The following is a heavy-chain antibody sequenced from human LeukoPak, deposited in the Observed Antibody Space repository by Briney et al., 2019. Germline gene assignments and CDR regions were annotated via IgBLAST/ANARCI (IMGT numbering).Heavy chain of an antibody. CDR3: ARVRPPMYIAARPFYMDV. J-gene: IGHJ6*03. D-gene: IGHD6-6*01. CDR1: GGSISSSSYY. V-gene: IGHV4-39*01. Sequence: PSETLSLTCTVSGGSISSSSYYWGWIRQPPGKGLEWIGSIYYSGSTYYNPSLKSRVTISVDTSKNQFSLKLSSVTAADTAVYYCARVRPPMYIAARPFYMDVWGKGTTVTVSS. CDR2: IYYSGST.